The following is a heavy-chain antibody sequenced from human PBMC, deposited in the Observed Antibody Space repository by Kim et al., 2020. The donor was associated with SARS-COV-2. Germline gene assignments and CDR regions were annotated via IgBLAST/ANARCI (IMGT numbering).Heavy chain of an antibody. V-gene: IGHV3-33*01. D-gene: IGHD2-2*02. CDR1: GFTFSSYG. CDR3: ARGGDIVVVPAAITGGMDV. CDR2: IWYDGSNK. Sequence: GGSLRLSCAASGFTFSSYGMHWVRQAPGKGLEWVAVIWYDGSNKYYADSVKGRFTISRDNSKNTLYLQMNSLRAEDTAVYYCARGGDIVVVPAAITGGMDVWGQGTTVTVSS. J-gene: IGHJ6*02.